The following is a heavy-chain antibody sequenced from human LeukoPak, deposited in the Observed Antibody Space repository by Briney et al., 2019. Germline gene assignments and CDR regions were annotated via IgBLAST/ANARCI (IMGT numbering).Heavy chain of an antibody. CDR1: GASISSHY. D-gene: IGHD4-17*01. CDR2: IYHSGST. CDR3: YVESEYGDYDY. J-gene: IGHJ4*02. V-gene: IGHV4-59*11. Sequence: SETLSLTCIVSGASISSHYWSWMRQPPGKGLEWIGYIYHSGSTKYNPSLKSRVAISVDASKNQFSLKLRSMTAADTAIYYCYVESEYGDYDYWGQGTLVAVSS.